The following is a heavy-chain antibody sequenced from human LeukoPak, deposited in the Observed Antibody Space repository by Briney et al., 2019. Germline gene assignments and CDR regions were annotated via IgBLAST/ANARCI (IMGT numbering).Heavy chain of an antibody. V-gene: IGHV4-4*07. CDR1: GGSISSYY. D-gene: IGHD6-19*01. CDR3: ATSSIAVAGTTYYFDY. CDR2: IYTSGST. J-gene: IGHJ4*02. Sequence: SETLSLTCTVSGGSISSYYWNWIRQPAGKGLEWIGRIYTSGSTNHNPSLKSRVTMSVDMSKNQFSLRLSSVTAADTAVYYCATSSIAVAGTTYYFDYWGRGTLVTVSS.